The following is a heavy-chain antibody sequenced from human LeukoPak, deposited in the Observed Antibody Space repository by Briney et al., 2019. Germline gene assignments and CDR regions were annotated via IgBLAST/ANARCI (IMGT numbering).Heavy chain of an antibody. CDR1: GGSISSGGYY. V-gene: IGHV4-31*03. D-gene: IGHD5-18*01. Sequence: SQTLSLTCTVSGGSISSGGYYSSWIRQHPGKGLEWIGYIHYNGNTYYNPSLKSRVTISVDTSKKQFSLKLSSVTAADTAVFYCARGAMGGANWFDPWGQGTLVTVSS. CDR2: IHYNGNT. CDR3: ARGAMGGANWFDP. J-gene: IGHJ5*02.